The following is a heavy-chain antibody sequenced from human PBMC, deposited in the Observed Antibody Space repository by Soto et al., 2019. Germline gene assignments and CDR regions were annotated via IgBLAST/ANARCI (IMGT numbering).Heavy chain of an antibody. CDR3: ARGPPGGLPTDYYYYYGMDV. V-gene: IGHV1-69*13. CDR2: IIPIFGTA. J-gene: IGHJ6*02. D-gene: IGHD1-1*01. Sequence: VASVKVSCKASGGTFSSYAISWVRQAPGQGLEWMGGIIPIFGTANYAQKFQGRVTITADESTSTAYMELSSLRSEDTAVYYCARGPPGGLPTDYYYYYGMDVWGQGTTVTVSS. CDR1: GGTFSSYA.